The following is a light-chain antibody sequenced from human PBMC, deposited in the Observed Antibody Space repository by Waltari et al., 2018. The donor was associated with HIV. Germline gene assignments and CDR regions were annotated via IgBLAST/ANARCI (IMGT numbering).Light chain of an antibody. Sequence: QSALTQPPSASGSRGQSVTISCTGTSSDVGAYNYVSWYQKYPGMAPKLIIYEVNKRPSGVPDRFSGSKSGNTASLTVSGLQAEDEADFYCSSYAGSAVVFGGGTKLTVL. CDR3: SSYAGSAVV. CDR2: EVN. J-gene: IGLJ2*01. V-gene: IGLV2-8*01. CDR1: SSDVGAYNY.